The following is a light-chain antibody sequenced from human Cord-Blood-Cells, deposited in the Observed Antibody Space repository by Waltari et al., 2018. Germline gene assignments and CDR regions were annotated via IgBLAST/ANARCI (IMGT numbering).Light chain of an antibody. CDR3: CSYAGSV. CDR1: SSDVGSYNL. V-gene: IGLV2-23*01. Sequence: QPASVSGSPGQSITISCTGTSSDVGSYNLVSWYQQHPGKAPKLMIYEGSKRPSGVSNRFSGPKSGNTASLTISGLQAEDEADYYCCSYAGSVFGTGTKVTVL. CDR2: EGS. J-gene: IGLJ1*01.